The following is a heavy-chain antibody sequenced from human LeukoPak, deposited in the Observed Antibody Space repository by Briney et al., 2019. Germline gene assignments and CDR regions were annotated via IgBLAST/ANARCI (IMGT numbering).Heavy chain of an antibody. J-gene: IGHJ2*01. Sequence: SQTLSLTCTVSSGSISSGDYYWSWIRQPPGKGLEYIGYISHIGDTYYNPSLKSRVSMSADTSKKQFSLNLSSVTAADMAVYYCARSEYDWYFDLWGRGTLVTVSA. D-gene: IGHD2-2*01. CDR1: SGSISSGDYY. V-gene: IGHV4-30-4*08. CDR2: ISHIGDT. CDR3: ARSEYDWYFDL.